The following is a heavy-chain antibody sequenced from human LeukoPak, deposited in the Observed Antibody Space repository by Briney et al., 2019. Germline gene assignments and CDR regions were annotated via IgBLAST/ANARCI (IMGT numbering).Heavy chain of an antibody. Sequence: GASVKVSCKASGYTFTSSYMHWVRQAPGQGLEWMGIINLSGGSTSYAQKFQGRVTMTRVTSTSTVYMELSSLRSEDTTVYYCATGGTDDYWGQGTLVTVSS. J-gene: IGHJ4*02. V-gene: IGHV1-46*03. CDR2: INLSGGST. D-gene: IGHD1-26*01. CDR1: GYTFTSSY. CDR3: ATGGTDDY.